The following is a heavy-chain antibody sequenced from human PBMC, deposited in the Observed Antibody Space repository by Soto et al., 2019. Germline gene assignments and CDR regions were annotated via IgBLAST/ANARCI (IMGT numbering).Heavy chain of an antibody. CDR3: ARTDGDLDV. V-gene: IGHV1-8*01. D-gene: IGHD4-17*01. J-gene: IGHJ6*02. Sequence: QVQLVQSGAEVKKPGASVKVSCKASGYTFSSYDINWVRQATGQGLEWMGWMNPKSGHTGSAQKFRGRVTMTRDTSISTAYTELSSLRSEDTAIYYCARTDGDLDVWGQGTTVTVSS. CDR2: MNPKSGHT. CDR1: GYTFSSYD.